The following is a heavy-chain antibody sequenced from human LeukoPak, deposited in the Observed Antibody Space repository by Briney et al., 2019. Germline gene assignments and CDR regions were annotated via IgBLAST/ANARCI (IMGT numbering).Heavy chain of an antibody. CDR3: ARIERRYCSGGSCKRGSFDY. J-gene: IGHJ4*02. CDR1: GGSFSGYY. V-gene: IGHV4-34*01. CDR2: INHSGST. D-gene: IGHD2-15*01. Sequence: SETLSLTCAVYGGSFSGYYWSWIRQPPGKGLEWIGEINHSGSTNYNPSLKSRVTISVDTFKNQFSLKLSSVTAADTAVYYCARIERRYCSGGSCKRGSFDYWGQGTLVTVSS.